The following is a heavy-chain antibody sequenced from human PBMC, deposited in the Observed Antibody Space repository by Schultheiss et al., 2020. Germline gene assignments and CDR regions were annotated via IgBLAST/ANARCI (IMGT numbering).Heavy chain of an antibody. J-gene: IGHJ6*02. CDR3: ARAQGYSYGYIYYYGMDV. CDR1: GFTFSSYA. CDR2: ISYDGSNK. Sequence: GGSLRLSCAASGFTFSSYAMHWVRQAPGKGLEWVAVISYDGSNKYYADSLKGRFTISRDNSKNTLYLQMNSLRAEDTAVYYCARAQGYSYGYIYYYGMDVWGQGTTVTVSS. V-gene: IGHV3-30-3*01. D-gene: IGHD5-18*01.